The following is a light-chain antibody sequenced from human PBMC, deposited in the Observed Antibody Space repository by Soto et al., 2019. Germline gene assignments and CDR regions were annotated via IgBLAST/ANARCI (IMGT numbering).Light chain of an antibody. CDR3: QQYNNWPRT. CDR2: GAS. CDR1: QSISNN. J-gene: IGKJ1*01. Sequence: EIVMTQSPGTLSVSPGERATLSCRASQSISNNLAWYQQTPGQAPRLLIYGASTRATGIPARFSGSGSGTEFPLTISSLQSEDFAVYYCQQYNNWPRTFGQGTKVEI. V-gene: IGKV3-15*01.